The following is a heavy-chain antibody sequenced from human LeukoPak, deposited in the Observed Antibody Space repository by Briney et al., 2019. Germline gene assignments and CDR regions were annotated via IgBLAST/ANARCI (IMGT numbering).Heavy chain of an antibody. Sequence: SETLSLTCTVSGGSISSSSYYWGWIRQPPGKGLEWIGTIYYSGYTYYNPSLESRVTISVDTSKNQFSLRLRSVTAADTAVYYCASLRKRGGAFDLWGQGKVVTVSS. CDR2: IYYSGYT. V-gene: IGHV4-39*07. CDR3: ASLRKRGGAFDL. J-gene: IGHJ3*01. CDR1: GGSISSSSYY.